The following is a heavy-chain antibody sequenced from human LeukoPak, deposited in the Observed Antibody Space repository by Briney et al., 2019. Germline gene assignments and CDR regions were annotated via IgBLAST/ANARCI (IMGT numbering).Heavy chain of an antibody. CDR2: IYGNSAKI. Sequence: GGSLRLSCAASGFTFNRYSMSWVRQAPGQGLEWVSVIYGNSAKIYYADSVRGRFTISRDNSKNTLYLQMNSLRAEDTAVYYCARALAYCGGDCYWEDDAFDIWGQGTMVTVSS. V-gene: IGHV3-23*01. J-gene: IGHJ3*02. D-gene: IGHD2-21*02. CDR1: GFTFNRYS. CDR3: ARALAYCGGDCYWEDDAFDI.